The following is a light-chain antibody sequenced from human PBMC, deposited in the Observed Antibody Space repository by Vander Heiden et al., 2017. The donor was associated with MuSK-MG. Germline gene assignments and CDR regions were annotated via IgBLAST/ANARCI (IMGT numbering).Light chain of an antibody. CDR3: QQSYSAPPLT. V-gene: IGKV1-39*01. J-gene: IGKJ5*01. CDR2: AAS. CDR1: QYVSSY. Sequence: DIQMTQSPSSLSASVGDRVTLTCRASQYVSSYLNWYQQKPGRAPKLLIYAASSLHSGVPSRFSGSGSGTDFTLTISSRQPEDFATYYCQQSYSAPPLTFGQGTRLEIK.